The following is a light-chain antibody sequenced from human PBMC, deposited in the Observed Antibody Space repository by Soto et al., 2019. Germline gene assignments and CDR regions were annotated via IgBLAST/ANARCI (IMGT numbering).Light chain of an antibody. CDR1: SSDVGAYNF. V-gene: IGLV2-14*01. J-gene: IGLJ1*01. Sequence: QSVLTQPASVSGSPGQSITISCTGSSSDVGAYNFVSWYQHHPGKAPKLILYEVTTHPSGVSSRFSGSKSGNTASLTISGLQADDEANYSCSSYTSSNTPYVFGTGTKVNVL. CDR3: SSYTSSNTPYV. CDR2: EVT.